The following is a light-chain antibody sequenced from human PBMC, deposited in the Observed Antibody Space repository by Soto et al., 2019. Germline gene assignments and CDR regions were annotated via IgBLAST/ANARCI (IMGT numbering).Light chain of an antibody. Sequence: DIQMTQSPSSVSASVGDRVTITCRASQGINNWLAWYQQKPGKDPKLLIYTTSNLQSGVPSRFSGRGSGTDFTLTISSLQPEDFATYYCQQANSFPLTFGGGTKVEIK. CDR3: QQANSFPLT. V-gene: IGKV1D-12*01. CDR1: QGINNW. CDR2: TTS. J-gene: IGKJ4*01.